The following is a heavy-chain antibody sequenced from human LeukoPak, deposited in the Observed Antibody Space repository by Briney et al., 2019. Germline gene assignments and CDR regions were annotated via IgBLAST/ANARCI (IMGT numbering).Heavy chain of an antibody. J-gene: IGHJ4*02. CDR3: ARYYDILTGSIMGFDY. Sequence: ASVKVSCKASGYTFTSYGICWVRQAPGQGLEWMGWISAYNGNTNYAQKLQGRVTMTTDTSTSTAYMELRSLRSDDTAVYYCARYYDILTGSIMGFDYWGQGTLVTVSS. CDR2: ISAYNGNT. CDR1: GYTFTSYG. V-gene: IGHV1-18*01. D-gene: IGHD3-9*01.